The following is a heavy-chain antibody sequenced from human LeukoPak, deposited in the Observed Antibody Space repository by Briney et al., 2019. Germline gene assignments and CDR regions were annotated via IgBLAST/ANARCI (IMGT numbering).Heavy chain of an antibody. CDR1: EFTVSSNY. CDR2: FYSGGST. J-gene: IGHJ4*02. V-gene: IGHV3-66*01. Sequence: GGSLRLSCAPSEFTVSSNYMSWVRQAPGKGLEWVSVFYSGGSTYYADSVKGRFTISRDNSKNTLYLQMNSLRAEDTAVYYCANLHLRYFDWLLSNPEFDYWGQGTLVTVSS. D-gene: IGHD3-9*01. CDR3: ANLHLRYFDWLLSNPEFDY.